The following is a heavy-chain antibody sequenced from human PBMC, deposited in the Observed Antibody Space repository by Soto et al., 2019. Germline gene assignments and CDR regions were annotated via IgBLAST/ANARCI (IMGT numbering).Heavy chain of an antibody. CDR3: ARAASSPNIAVAGENWFDP. J-gene: IGHJ5*02. CDR1: GGTFSSYA. V-gene: IGHV1-69*13. CDR2: IIPIFGTA. Sequence: GASVKVSCKASGGTFSSYAISWVRQAPGQGLEWMGGIIPIFGTANYAQKFQGRVTITADESTSTAYMELSSLRSEDTAVYYCARAASSPNIAVAGENWFDPWGQGTLVTVSS. D-gene: IGHD6-19*01.